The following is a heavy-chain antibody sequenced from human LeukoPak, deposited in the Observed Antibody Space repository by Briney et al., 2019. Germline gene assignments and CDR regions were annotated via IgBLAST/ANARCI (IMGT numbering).Heavy chain of an antibody. CDR1: GFTFSSCG. V-gene: IGHV3-30*18. D-gene: IGHD6-6*01. CDR3: AKGIGYSSSLGYYYYYGMDV. J-gene: IGHJ6*02. Sequence: PGGSLRLSCAASGFTFSSCGMHWVRQAPGKGLEWVAVISYDGSNKYYADSVKGRFTISRDNSKNTLYLQMNSLRAEDTAVYYCAKGIGYSSSLGYYYYYGMDVWGQGTTVTVSS. CDR2: ISYDGSNK.